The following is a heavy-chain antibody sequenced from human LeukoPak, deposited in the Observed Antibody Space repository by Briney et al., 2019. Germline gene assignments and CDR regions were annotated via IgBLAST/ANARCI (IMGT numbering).Heavy chain of an antibody. CDR2: FDPEQAKT. Sequence: GASVKVSCKVSGYSLTDLNIQWVRQAPGKGLECMGGFDPEQAKTVYAEKFQGRVTMTEDPSTDTAYMELSSLRSEDTAVYFCATRSGDFWSGYENWGHGTLVTVSS. CDR3: ATRSGDFWSGYEN. J-gene: IGHJ4*01. V-gene: IGHV1-24*01. D-gene: IGHD3-3*01. CDR1: GYSLTDLN.